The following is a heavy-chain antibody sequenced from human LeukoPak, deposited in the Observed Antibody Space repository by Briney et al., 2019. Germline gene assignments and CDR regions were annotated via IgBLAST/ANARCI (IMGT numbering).Heavy chain of an antibody. CDR1: GFTFSSCW. CDR2: IKQDESEK. CDR3: ARGHVDTTMAGEFDF. D-gene: IGHD5-18*01. V-gene: IGHV3-7*01. J-gene: IGHJ4*02. Sequence: GGSLRLSCAASGFTFSSCWMSWVRQSPGKGLEGVANIKQDESEKYYVDSVKGRFTISRDNAKNSLYLQMNSLRAEDTAVYYCARGHVDTTMAGEFDFWGQGTLVTVSS.